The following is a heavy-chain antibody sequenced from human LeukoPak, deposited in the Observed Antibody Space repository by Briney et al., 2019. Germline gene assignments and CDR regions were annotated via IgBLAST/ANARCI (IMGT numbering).Heavy chain of an antibody. CDR3: ARDYYDSSGYYYFDY. Sequence: GGSLRLSCAASGFTFSGSAMHWVRQASGKGLEWVSYISSSGSTIYYADSVKGRFTISRDNAKNSLYLQMNSLRAEDTAVYYCARDYYDSSGYYYFDYWGQGTLVTVSS. V-gene: IGHV3-48*04. CDR2: ISSSGSTI. D-gene: IGHD3-22*01. CDR1: GFTFSGSA. J-gene: IGHJ4*02.